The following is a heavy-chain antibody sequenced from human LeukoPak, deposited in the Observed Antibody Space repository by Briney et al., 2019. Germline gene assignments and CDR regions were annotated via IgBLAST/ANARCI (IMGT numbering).Heavy chain of an antibody. CDR3: ARRVGNWNDAKFDY. D-gene: IGHD1-1*01. CDR2: IYYSGST. CDR1: GGSISSHY. V-gene: IGHV4-59*11. Sequence: SETLSLTCTVSGGSISSHYWSWIRQPPGKGLEWIGYIYYSGSTNYNPSLKSRVTISVDTSRNQFSLKLSSVTAADTAVYYCARRVGNWNDAKFDYWGQGTLVTVSS. J-gene: IGHJ4*02.